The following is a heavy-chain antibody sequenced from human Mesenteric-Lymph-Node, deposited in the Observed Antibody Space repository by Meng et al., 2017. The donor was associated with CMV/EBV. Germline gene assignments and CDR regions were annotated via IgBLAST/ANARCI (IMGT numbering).Heavy chain of an antibody. CDR2: MKEDGSEI. J-gene: IGHJ4*02. V-gene: IGHV3-7*03. D-gene: IGHD1-26*01. CDR1: GFIFSAYT. Sequence: GESLKISCAASGFIFSAYTMSWVRQAPGKGLEWVARMKEDGSEIYYVDSVKGRFTISRDNDKKSLYLQMNSLRAEDTAFYYCARVGRGGVSGSVDYWGQGTLVTVSS. CDR3: ARVGRGGVSGSVDY.